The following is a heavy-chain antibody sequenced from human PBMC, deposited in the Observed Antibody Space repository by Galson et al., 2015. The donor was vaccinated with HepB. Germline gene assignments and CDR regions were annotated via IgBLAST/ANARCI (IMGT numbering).Heavy chain of an antibody. Sequence: SLRLSCAASGFTFSSYSMNWVRQAPGKGLEWVSYISSGSSSIYYADSVKGRFTISRDNAKNSLYLQMNSLRAEDTAVYYCARDYSSMLWGQGTLVTVSS. V-gene: IGHV3-48*01. D-gene: IGHD2-8*01. CDR3: ARDYSSML. J-gene: IGHJ4*02. CDR2: ISSGSSSI. CDR1: GFTFSSYS.